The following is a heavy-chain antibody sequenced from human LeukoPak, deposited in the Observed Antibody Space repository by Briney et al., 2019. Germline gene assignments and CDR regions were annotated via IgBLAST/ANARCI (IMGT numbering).Heavy chain of an antibody. J-gene: IGHJ6*03. V-gene: IGHV3-23*01. D-gene: IGHD3-3*01. CDR2: ISGSGGST. CDR1: GFTFSTNA. Sequence: PGGSLRLSCAASGFTFSTNAMHWVRQAPGKGLEWVSAISGSGGSTYYADSAKGRFTISRDNAKNTLFLQVSSLRAEDTAVYYCAKATSNFWSGPDVGGKGTSVTVS. CDR3: AKATSNFWSGPDV.